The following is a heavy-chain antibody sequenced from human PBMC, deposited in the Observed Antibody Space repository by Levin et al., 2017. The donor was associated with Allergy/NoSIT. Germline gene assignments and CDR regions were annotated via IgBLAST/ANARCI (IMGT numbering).Heavy chain of an antibody. J-gene: IGHJ3*02. CDR2: IWYDGSNK. CDR3: ARVGSFDWLSAFDI. D-gene: IGHD3-9*01. Sequence: GGSLRLSCAASGFTFSSYGMHWVRQAPGKGLEWVAVIWYDGSNKYYADSVKGRFTISRDNSKNTLYLQMNSLRAEDTAVYYCARVGSFDWLSAFDIWGQGTMVTVSS. V-gene: IGHV3-33*01. CDR1: GFTFSSYG.